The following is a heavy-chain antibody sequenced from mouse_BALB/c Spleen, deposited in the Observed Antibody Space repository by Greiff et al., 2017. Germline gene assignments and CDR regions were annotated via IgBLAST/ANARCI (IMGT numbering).Heavy chain of an antibody. J-gene: IGHJ4*01. D-gene: IGHD2-14*01. Sequence: EVQLQESGPSLVKPSQTLSLTCSVTGDSITSGYWNWIRKFPGNKLEYMGYISYSGSTYYNPSLKSRISITRDTSKNQYYLQLNSVTTEDTATYYCARSGEYDDHYYAMDYWGQGTSVTVSS. CDR1: GDSITSGY. CDR2: ISYSGST. V-gene: IGHV3-8*02. CDR3: ARSGEYDDHYYAMDY.